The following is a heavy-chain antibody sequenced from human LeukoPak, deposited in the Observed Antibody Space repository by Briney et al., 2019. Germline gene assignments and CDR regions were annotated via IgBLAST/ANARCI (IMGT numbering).Heavy chain of an antibody. CDR3: ARDNYGSGSYSWSKRLDY. D-gene: IGHD3-10*01. CDR1: GFTFSNYN. J-gene: IGHJ4*02. V-gene: IGHV3-21*01. Sequence: GGSLRLSCAASGFTFSNYNMNWVRQAPGKGLEWVSFISTSSSYIYYADSVKGRFTISRHNAKNSLYLQMNSLRAEDTAVYYCARDNYGSGSYSWSKRLDYWGQGTLVTVSS. CDR2: ISTSSSYI.